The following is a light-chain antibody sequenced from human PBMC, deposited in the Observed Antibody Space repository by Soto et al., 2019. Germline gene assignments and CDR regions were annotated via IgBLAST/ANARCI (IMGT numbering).Light chain of an antibody. Sequence: QSVLTQPPSVSGSPGQSVTISCTGTSIDVGNFDLVSWYQQPPGTAPKLLIYQVSNRPSGVPDRFSGSQSCNTASLTISGLQAEDEADYYCSLKTSSVTWVFGGGTKLTVL. V-gene: IGLV2-18*01. J-gene: IGLJ3*02. CDR3: SLKTSSVTWV. CDR1: SIDVGNFDL. CDR2: QVS.